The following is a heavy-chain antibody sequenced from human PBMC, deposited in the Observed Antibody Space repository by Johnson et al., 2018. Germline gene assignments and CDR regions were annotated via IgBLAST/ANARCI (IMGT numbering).Heavy chain of an antibody. CDR2: ISYDGSNK. J-gene: IGHJ6*03. D-gene: IGHD6-19*01. CDR1: GFTYSSYA. CDR3: ERGRIAVAGTVGYYYYYMDV. Sequence: QVQLVDSGGGVVQPGRSLRLSCAASGFTYSSYAMHWVRQAPGKGLEWVAVISYDGSNKYYADSVKGRFTISRDNFKNTLYLQMNSLRAEDTAVYYCERGRIAVAGTVGYYYYYMDVWGKGTTVTVAS. V-gene: IGHV3-30-3*01.